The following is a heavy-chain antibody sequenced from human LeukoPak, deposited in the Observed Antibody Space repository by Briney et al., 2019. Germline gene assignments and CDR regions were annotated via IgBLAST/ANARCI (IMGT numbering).Heavy chain of an antibody. CDR3: ARDGVSSWYGKVDY. D-gene: IGHD6-13*01. Sequence: GSLRLSCAASGFTFSSYSMNWVRQAPGKGLEWVSSISSSSSYIYYSDKVKVRFTISRDNAKNSLYLQMNSLRAEDTAVYYCARDGVSSWYGKVDYWGQGTLVTVSS. V-gene: IGHV3-21*01. CDR2: ISSSSSYI. CDR1: GFTFSSYS. J-gene: IGHJ4*02.